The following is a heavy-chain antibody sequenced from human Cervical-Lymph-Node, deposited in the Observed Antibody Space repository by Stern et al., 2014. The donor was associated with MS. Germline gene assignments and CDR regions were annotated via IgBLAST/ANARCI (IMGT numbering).Heavy chain of an antibody. V-gene: IGHV3-30*18. Sequence: VQLVESGGGVVQPGRSLRLSCAASGFTFSSYGMHWVRQAPGQGLEWVAILSYDGSNKYYADSVKGRFTISRDNSKNTLYLQMNSLRAEDTAVYYCAKGYSSSSALYYYYGMDVWGQGTTVTVSS. CDR3: AKGYSSSSALYYYYGMDV. J-gene: IGHJ6*02. CDR2: LSYDGSNK. D-gene: IGHD6-6*01. CDR1: GFTFSSYG.